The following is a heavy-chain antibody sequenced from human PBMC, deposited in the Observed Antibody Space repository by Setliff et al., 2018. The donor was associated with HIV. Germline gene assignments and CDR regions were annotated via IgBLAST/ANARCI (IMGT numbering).Heavy chain of an antibody. V-gene: IGHV1-46*01. CDR3: ASLGGYYPYYYYYMDV. D-gene: IGHD3-3*01. CDR2: SYPSDGRT. J-gene: IGHJ6*03. CDR1: GYTFTSYY. Sequence: GASVKVSCKASGYTFTSYYLHWLRQAPGQGLEWMGISYPSDGRTQYAQKFQGRVTMTRDTSTSTAYMELNSLSSEDTAVYYCASLGGYYPYYYYYMDVWGKGTTVTVSS.